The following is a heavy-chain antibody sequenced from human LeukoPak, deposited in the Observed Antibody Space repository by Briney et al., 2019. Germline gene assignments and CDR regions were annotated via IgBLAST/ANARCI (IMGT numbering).Heavy chain of an antibody. CDR2: IDPKTGDT. CDR1: GYTFTDYW. CDR3: ARDRPQGTIFGVVTMGMDV. D-gene: IGHD3-3*01. Sequence: ASVKVSCTASGYTFTDYWIQWVRQAPGQGLEWMGWIDPKTGDTHYAQMFQGRVTMTRDTSISTAYMELSRLRSDDTAVYYCARDRPQGTIFGVVTMGMDVWGKGTTVTVSS. V-gene: IGHV1-2*02. J-gene: IGHJ6*03.